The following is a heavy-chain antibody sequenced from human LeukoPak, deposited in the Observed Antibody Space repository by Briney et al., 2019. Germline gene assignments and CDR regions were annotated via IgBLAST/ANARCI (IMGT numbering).Heavy chain of an antibody. CDR1: GFTFSSYA. Sequence: PGGSLRLSCAASGFTFSSYAMHWVRQAPGKGLEWVAVISYDGSNKYYADSVKGRFTISRDNSKNTLYLQMNSLRAEDTAVYYCAKCSQDAGGSTSCYTSWFDPWGQGTLVTVSS. CDR3: AKCSQDAGGSTSCYTSWFDP. D-gene: IGHD2-2*02. CDR2: ISYDGSNK. V-gene: IGHV3-30-3*01. J-gene: IGHJ5*02.